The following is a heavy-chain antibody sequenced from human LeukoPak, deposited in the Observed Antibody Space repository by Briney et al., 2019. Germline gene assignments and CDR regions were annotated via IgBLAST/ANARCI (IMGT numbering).Heavy chain of an antibody. Sequence: SETLSLTCTVSGGSIGKTSYYWGWIRQPPGKGPEWIGNIYYSGTTYYSPSLKSRVTISVDTSKNQFSLTLNSVTAADTAVYFCARFKQLGRSFDSWGLGSLVTVSS. V-gene: IGHV4-39*07. CDR3: ARFKQLGRSFDS. J-gene: IGHJ4*02. D-gene: IGHD1-1*01. CDR1: GGSIGKTSYY. CDR2: IYYSGTT.